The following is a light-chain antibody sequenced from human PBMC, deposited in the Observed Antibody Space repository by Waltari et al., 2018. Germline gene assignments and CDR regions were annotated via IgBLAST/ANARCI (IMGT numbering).Light chain of an antibody. CDR3: QVWDSSSDHWV. Sequence: SYVLTQPPSVSVAPGQTARITCGGNNIGRKRVHWYQQKPGRAPVLVVYDDSDRPSGIPERFSGSNSGNTATLTISRVEAGDEADYYCQVWDSSSDHWVFGGGTKLTVL. CDR2: DDS. J-gene: IGLJ3*02. V-gene: IGLV3-21*02. CDR1: NIGRKR.